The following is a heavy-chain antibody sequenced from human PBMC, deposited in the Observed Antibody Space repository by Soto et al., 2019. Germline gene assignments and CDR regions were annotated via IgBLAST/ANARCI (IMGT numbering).Heavy chain of an antibody. V-gene: IGHV4-59*01. CDR1: GGSISSYF. Sequence: SETLSLTCTVSGGSISSYFYLWVRQPPGKGLEWIGSVYYTGTTDYNPSLKSRVTISVDTSKNQFSLSLRSVTPADTAVYYCARGGYPDTGSNTLDYWGRGTLVTVSS. D-gene: IGHD3-10*01. CDR3: ARGGYPDTGSNTLDY. CDR2: VYYTGTT. J-gene: IGHJ4*02.